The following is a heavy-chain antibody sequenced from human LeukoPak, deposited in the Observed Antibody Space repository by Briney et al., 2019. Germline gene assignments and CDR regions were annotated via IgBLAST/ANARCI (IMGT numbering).Heavy chain of an antibody. CDR3: ARGNQGWRGLAQI. V-gene: IGHV4-34*01. J-gene: IGHJ4*02. D-gene: IGHD3-3*01. CDR1: GGSFSGYY. CDR2: INHSGST. Sequence: PSETLSLTCAVYGGSFSGYYWSWIRQPPGKGLEWIGEINHSGSTNYNPSLKSRVTISVDTSKNQFSLKLSSVTAADTAVYYCARGNQGWRGLAQIWGQGTLVTVSS.